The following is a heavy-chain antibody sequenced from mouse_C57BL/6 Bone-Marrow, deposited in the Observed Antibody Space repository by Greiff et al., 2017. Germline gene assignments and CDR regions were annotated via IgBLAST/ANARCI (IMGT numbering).Heavy chain of an antibody. CDR2: FYPGSGSI. V-gene: IGHV1-62-2*01. D-gene: IGHD1-1*01. Sequence: QVTLKVSGAELVKPGASVKLSCKASGYTFTEYTIHWVKQRSGQGLEWIGWFYPGSGSIKYNEKFKDKATLTADKSSSTVYMELSRLTSEDSAVYYCARLEVPGVVAPYFDDWGQGTTLTVSS. CDR1: GYTFTEYT. J-gene: IGHJ2*01. CDR3: ARLEVPGVVAPYFDD.